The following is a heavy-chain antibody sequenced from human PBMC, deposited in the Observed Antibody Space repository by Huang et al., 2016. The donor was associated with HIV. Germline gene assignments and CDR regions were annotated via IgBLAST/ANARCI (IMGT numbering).Heavy chain of an antibody. CDR2: IKADGSEK. Sequence: EEQLVESGGGWVQPGGSLRLCCAASGFPFSSYWMNWVRRAPGKGLEWVAKIKADGSEKYYVDSVKCRFTISRDNAKNSLYLQMNGLRAEDTAVYYCARERQMGYWGQGTLVTVSS. D-gene: IGHD2-8*01. J-gene: IGHJ4*02. CDR3: ARERQMGY. V-gene: IGHV3-7*01. CDR1: GFPFSSYW.